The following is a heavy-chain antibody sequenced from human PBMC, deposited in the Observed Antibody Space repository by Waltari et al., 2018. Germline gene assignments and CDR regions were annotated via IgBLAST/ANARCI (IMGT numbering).Heavy chain of an antibody. V-gene: IGHV1-18*01. CDR1: GYTFDTDG. D-gene: IGHD2-15*01. CDR3: ARDRDYSSGAPPAF. CDR2: ISTYTHST. J-gene: IGHJ4*02. Sequence: QVQLVQSENEVRKPGASVRISCKASGYTFDTDGISWMRQAPGQALELVGWISTYTHSTDYAEKFQGRVTMTTDKSTATVYLDLRSLGSDDSAVYFCARDRDYSSGAPPAFWGQGTQVTVSS.